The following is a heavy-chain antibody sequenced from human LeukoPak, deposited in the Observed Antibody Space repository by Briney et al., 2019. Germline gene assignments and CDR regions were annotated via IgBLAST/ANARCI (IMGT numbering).Heavy chain of an antibody. Sequence: NSGGSLRLSCAASGFTFSGFNMNWIRQAPGKGLEWVSYISGRGTYTRYADPVKGRFTISRDNAKTSLFLQMSSLRDDDTAVYYCLRDVIRGGQGTLVTVSP. CDR1: GFTFSGFN. V-gene: IGHV3-11*05. CDR2: ISGRGTYT. J-gene: IGHJ4*02. CDR3: LRDVIR.